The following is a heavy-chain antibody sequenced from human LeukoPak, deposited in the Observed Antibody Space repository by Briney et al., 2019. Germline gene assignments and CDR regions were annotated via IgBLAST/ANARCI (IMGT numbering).Heavy chain of an antibody. CDR1: GYSFTSYW. CDR2: IYPGDSDT. D-gene: IGHD2-2*01. CDR3: ARGASYCSSTSCYPDY. Sequence: GESLKISCKGSGYSFTSYWIGWGRQMPGKGLEGIGIIYPGDSDTRYSPSFQGQVTISADQSISTSYLQWHRLKASDTAMYYCARGASYCSSTSCYPDYWGQGTLVTVSS. J-gene: IGHJ4*02. V-gene: IGHV5-51*01.